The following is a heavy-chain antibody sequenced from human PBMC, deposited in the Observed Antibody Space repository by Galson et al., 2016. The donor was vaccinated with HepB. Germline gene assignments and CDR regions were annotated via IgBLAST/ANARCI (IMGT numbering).Heavy chain of an antibody. CDR1: GFTFSNYV. V-gene: IGHV3-23*01. J-gene: IGHJ6*02. Sequence: SLRLSCAASGFTFSNYVMSWVRQAPGKGLEWVSSITNSDENTYYADSVKGRFTISRDNSKNTLYLQMNSLRAEDTAVYYCAKDRVPADTMDWGRFGMDVWGQGTTVTVSS. CDR3: AKDRVPADTMDWGRFGMDV. CDR2: ITNSDENT. D-gene: IGHD2-2*01.